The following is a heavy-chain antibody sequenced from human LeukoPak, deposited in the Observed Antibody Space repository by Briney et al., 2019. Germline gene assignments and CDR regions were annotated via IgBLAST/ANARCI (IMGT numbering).Heavy chain of an antibody. D-gene: IGHD2-2*01. J-gene: IGHJ3*02. CDR1: GGTFSSYA. V-gene: IGHV1-69*13. CDR2: IIPIFGTA. Sequence: SVKVSCKASGGTFSSYAISWVRQAPGQGLEWMGGIIPIFGTANYAQKFQGRVTITADESTSTAYMELSSLRSEDTAVYYCAREQDIVVVPAATTDAFDIWGQGTMVTVSS. CDR3: AREQDIVVVPAATTDAFDI.